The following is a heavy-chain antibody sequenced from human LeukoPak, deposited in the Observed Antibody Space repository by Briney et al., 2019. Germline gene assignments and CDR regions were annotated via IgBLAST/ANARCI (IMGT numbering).Heavy chain of an antibody. CDR1: GGFISSGGYY. V-gene: IGHV4-31*03. J-gene: IGHJ4*02. CDR2: IYYSGST. D-gene: IGHD5-12*01. CDR3: ARTSAYSGYEFDY. Sequence: PSETLSLTCTVSGGFISSGGYYWSWIRQHPGKGLEWIGYIYYSGSTYYNPSLKSRVSISVDTSKDQFSLKLSSVTAADTAVYYCARTSAYSGYEFDYWGQGTLVTVSS.